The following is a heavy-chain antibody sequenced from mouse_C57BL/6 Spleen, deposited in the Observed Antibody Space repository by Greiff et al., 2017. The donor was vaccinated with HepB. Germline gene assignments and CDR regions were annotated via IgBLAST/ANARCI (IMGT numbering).Heavy chain of an antibody. CDR1: GFTFSDYG. CDR2: ISSGSSTI. D-gene: IGHD1-1*01. V-gene: IGHV5-17*01. J-gene: IGHJ4*01. CDR3: ARRSSYDYAMDY. Sequence: VQLKESGGGLVKPGGSLKLSCAASGFTFSDYGMHWVRQAPEKGLEWVAYISSGSSTIYYADTVKGRFTISRDNATNTLFLQMTSLRSEDTAMYYCARRSSYDYAMDYWGQGTSVTVSS.